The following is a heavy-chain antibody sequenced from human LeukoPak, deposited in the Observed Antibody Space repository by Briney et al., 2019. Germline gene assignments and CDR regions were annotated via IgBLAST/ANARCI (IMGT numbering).Heavy chain of an antibody. D-gene: IGHD1-20*01. J-gene: IGHJ4*02. Sequence: SETLSLTCTVSGGYISSYYWSWIRQPPGKGLEWIGYIYYSGSTNYNPSLKSRVTISVDTSKNQFSLKLSSVTAADTAVYYCASYNWNDVEDYWGQGTLVTVSS. V-gene: IGHV4-59*01. CDR1: GGYISSYY. CDR2: IYYSGST. CDR3: ASYNWNDVEDY.